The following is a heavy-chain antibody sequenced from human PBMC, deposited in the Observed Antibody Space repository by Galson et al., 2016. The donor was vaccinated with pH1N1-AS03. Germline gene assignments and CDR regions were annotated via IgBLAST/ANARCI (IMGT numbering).Heavy chain of an antibody. CDR1: GFSLSTRGVG. D-gene: IGHD2-21*01. J-gene: IGHJ5*02. Sequence: PALVKPTQTLTLTCTFSGFSLSTRGVGVGWLRQPPGKAPGWLALLYWDDDERYSPSLKNRASLTKDTSKNQVILTMTNMDPVDTGTYYCARAVYSADFRLSVWVDPWGQGTLVTVSS. CDR2: LYWDDDE. CDR3: ARAVYSADFRLSVWVDP. V-gene: IGHV2-5*02.